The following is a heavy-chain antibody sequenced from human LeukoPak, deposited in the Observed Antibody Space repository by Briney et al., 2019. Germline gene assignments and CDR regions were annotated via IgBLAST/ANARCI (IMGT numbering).Heavy chain of an antibody. J-gene: IGHJ3*01. D-gene: IGHD3-22*01. V-gene: IGHV1-58*01. CDR3: AAEAAYYYDSRDAFDV. Sequence: ASVKVSCKASGFTFTSSAVQWVRQARGQRLEWIGWIVVGSGNTNYAQKFQERVTITRDMSTSLVYMELSSLRSEDTAVYYRAAEAAYYYDSRDAFDVWGQGTMVTVSS. CDR1: GFTFTSSA. CDR2: IVVGSGNT.